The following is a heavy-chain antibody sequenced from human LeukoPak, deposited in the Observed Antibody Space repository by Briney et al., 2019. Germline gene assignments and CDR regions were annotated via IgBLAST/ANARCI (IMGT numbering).Heavy chain of an antibody. CDR1: GFTFSSYG. CDR2: IRYDGSNK. J-gene: IGHJ4*02. D-gene: IGHD5-18*01. CDR3: AKDRETAMVTGGDY. V-gene: IGHV3-30*02. Sequence: GGSLRLSCAASGFTFSSYGMHWVRQAPGKGLEWVAFIRYDGSNKYYADSVKGRFTISRDNSKNTLYLQMNSLRAEDTAVYYCAKDRETAMVTGGDYWGQGTLVTVSS.